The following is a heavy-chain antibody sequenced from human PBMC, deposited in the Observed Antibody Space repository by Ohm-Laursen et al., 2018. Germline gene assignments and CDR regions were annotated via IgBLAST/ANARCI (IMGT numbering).Heavy chain of an antibody. J-gene: IGHJ4*02. Sequence: SLRLSCTASGFTFSSYAMTWIRQAPGKGLEWVSYISTSGSNIYYADSVKGRFTISRDNAKNSLYLQMNSLRAEDTAVYFCARDSYYYGSGTYSYNFDYWGQGTLVTVSS. V-gene: IGHV3-11*01. CDR1: GFTFSSYA. CDR2: ISTSGSNI. CDR3: ARDSYYYGSGTYSYNFDY. D-gene: IGHD3-10*01.